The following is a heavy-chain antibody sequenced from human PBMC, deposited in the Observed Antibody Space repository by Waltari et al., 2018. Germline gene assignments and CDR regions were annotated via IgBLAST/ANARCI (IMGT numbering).Heavy chain of an antibody. V-gene: IGHV1-69*13. Sequence: QVQLVQSGAEVKKPGSSVKVSCKASGGTFSSYAISWVRQAPGPGLEWMGRIIPIFGTANYAQKFQGRVTITADKSTSTAYMELSSLRSEDTAVYYCARPSKYCSSTSCPYYFDYWGQGTLVTVSS. D-gene: IGHD2-2*01. CDR3: ARPSKYCSSTSCPYYFDY. J-gene: IGHJ4*02. CDR2: IIPIFGTA. CDR1: GGTFSSYA.